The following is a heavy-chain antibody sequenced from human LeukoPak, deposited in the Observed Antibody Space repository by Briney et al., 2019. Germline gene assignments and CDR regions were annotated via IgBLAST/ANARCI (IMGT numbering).Heavy chain of an antibody. J-gene: IGHJ4*02. CDR1: GFIFNNYW. CDR2: INSGGTIT. Sequence: PGGSLRLSCAASGFIFNNYWMHWVRQAPGKGLMWISRINSGGTITGYADSVKGRSTISRDNAKNTLYLQMNSLRADDTALYYCARASAAGLLHDYWGQGTLVTVSS. D-gene: IGHD6-13*01. V-gene: IGHV3-74*01. CDR3: ARASAAGLLHDY.